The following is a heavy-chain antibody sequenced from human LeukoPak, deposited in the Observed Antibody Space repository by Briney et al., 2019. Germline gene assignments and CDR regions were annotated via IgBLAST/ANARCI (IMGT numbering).Heavy chain of an antibody. CDR2: IYYSGST. J-gene: IGHJ3*02. Sequence: SETLSLTCTVSGGSISSYYWSWIRQPPGKGLEWIGYIYYSGSTNYNPSLKSRVTISVDTSKNQFSLKLSSVTAADTAVYYCAGAPPMVRGVSVAFDIWGQGTMVTVSS. V-gene: IGHV4-59*12. CDR3: AGAPPMVRGVSVAFDI. D-gene: IGHD3-10*01. CDR1: GGSISSYY.